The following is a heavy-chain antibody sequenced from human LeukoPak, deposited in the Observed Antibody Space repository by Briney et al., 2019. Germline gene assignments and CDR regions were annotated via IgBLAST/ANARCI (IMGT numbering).Heavy chain of an antibody. J-gene: IGHJ1*01. D-gene: IGHD3-22*01. V-gene: IGHV3-74*01. Sequence: GSLSLSFAASGFTFSTYWMHWVRQAPGKGLVWVSRIKSDGSTNYADSVKGRFTISRDNANNTLSLQMNSLRPEDTGVYYCARAPSEIGGYYPEDFRHWGQGRLVTVSS. CDR2: IKSDGST. CDR1: GFTFSTYW. CDR3: ARAPSEIGGYYPEDFRH.